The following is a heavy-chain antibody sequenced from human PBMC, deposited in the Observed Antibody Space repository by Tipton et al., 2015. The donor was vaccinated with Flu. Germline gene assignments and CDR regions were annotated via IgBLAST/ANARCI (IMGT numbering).Heavy chain of an antibody. J-gene: IGHJ4*02. D-gene: IGHD2-2*01. V-gene: IGHV4-38-2*02. CDR2: IYHSGST. Sequence: LRLSCAVSGYSIGSGYYWGWIRQPPGKGLEWIGSIYHSGSTYYNPSLKSRVTVSVDPSMSQFSLRLTSVTAADTAVYYCARDPSLGMPDYFDYWGQGILVTASS. CDR1: GYSIGSGYY. CDR3: ARDPSLGMPDYFDY.